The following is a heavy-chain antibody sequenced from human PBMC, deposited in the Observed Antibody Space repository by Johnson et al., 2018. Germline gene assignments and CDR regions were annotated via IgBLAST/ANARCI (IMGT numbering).Heavy chain of an antibody. CDR1: GFTFRIYA. D-gene: IGHD4-17*01. J-gene: IGHJ1*01. CDR3: ARDCLAYADYGCFQD. Sequence: VQLVETGGGVVQPGRSXRLSSSASGFTFRIYAMHWVRPAPGTGLEWVAFISHDGSNKYSGDSVKGRFTISRDKSKNTLYLQMNSLIIEDTAVYYCARDCLAYADYGCFQDWGQGTLVTVSS. CDR2: ISHDGSNK. V-gene: IGHV3-30-3*01.